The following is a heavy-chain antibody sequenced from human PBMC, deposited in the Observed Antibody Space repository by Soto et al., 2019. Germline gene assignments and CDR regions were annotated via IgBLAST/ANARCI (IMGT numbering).Heavy chain of an antibody. V-gene: IGHV3-72*01. CDR2: SRNKANSYTT. Sequence: LILSLAPSRSTFSAHYMYWVPQTPGKGLEWVARSRNKANSYTTEYAAPAKGRVTISRDDSKNSLYLQMNRLKTEDSSVDYCARHIAVAPGAFDIWGQGTMVNVSS. D-gene: IGHD6-19*01. J-gene: IGHJ3*02. CDR3: ARHIAVAPGAFDI. CDR1: RSTFSAHY.